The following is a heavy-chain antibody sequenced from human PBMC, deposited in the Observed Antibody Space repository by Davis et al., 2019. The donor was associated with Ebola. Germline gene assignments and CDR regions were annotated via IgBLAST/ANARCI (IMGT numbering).Heavy chain of an antibody. CDR2: ISAYNGNT. CDR3: ARGLLGYCTNGVCYTGDY. Sequence: ASVKVSCKASGYTFKNYAISWVRQAPGQGLEWMGWISAYNGNTNYAQKLQGRVTMTTDTSTSTAYMELRSLRSDDTAVYYCARGLLGYCTNGVCYTGDYWGQGTLVTVSS. CDR1: GYTFKNYA. J-gene: IGHJ4*02. V-gene: IGHV1-18*01. D-gene: IGHD2-8*01.